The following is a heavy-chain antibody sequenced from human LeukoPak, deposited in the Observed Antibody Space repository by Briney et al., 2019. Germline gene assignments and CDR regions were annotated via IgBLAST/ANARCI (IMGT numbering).Heavy chain of an antibody. CDR3: ARDGIAAHDAFDI. CDR2: IWYDGSNK. CDR1: GFTFSSYG. V-gene: IGHV3-33*01. D-gene: IGHD6-6*01. Sequence: PGGPLRLSCAASGFTFSSYGMHWVRQAPGKGLEWVAVIWYDGSNKYYADSVKGRFTISRDNSKNTLYLQMNSLRAEDTAVYYCARDGIAAHDAFDIWGQGTMVTVSS. J-gene: IGHJ3*02.